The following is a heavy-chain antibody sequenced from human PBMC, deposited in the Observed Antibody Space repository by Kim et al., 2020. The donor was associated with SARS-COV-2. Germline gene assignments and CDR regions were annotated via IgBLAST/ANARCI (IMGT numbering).Heavy chain of an antibody. J-gene: IGHJ4*02. CDR2: IYYSGST. Sequence: SETLSLTCTVSGGSISSSSYYWGWIRQPPGKGLEWIGSIYYSGSTYYNPSLKSRVTISVDTSKNQFSLKLSSVTAADTAVYYCARRGVRGVRDYYWGQGTLVTVSS. D-gene: IGHD3-10*01. CDR1: GGSISSSSYY. CDR3: ARRGVRGVRDYY. V-gene: IGHV4-39*01.